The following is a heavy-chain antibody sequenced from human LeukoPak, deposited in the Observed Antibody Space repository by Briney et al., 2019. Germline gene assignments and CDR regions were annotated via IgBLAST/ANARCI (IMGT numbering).Heavy chain of an antibody. CDR3: ARGYRGDSYGYAWFDY. V-gene: IGHV4-34*01. CDR2: INHSGSS. CDR1: LGSFSVYY. D-gene: IGHD5-18*01. J-gene: IGHJ4*02. Sequence: SETLSLTCALSLGSFSVYYWSWIRQPPGKGLEWIGEINHSGSSNYNPSLKSRVTISVDTSKNQFSLKLSSVTAADTAVYYCARGYRGDSYGYAWFDYWGQGTLATVSS.